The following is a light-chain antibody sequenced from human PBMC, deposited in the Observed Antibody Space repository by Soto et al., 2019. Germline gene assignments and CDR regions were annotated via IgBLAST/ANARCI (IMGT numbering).Light chain of an antibody. V-gene: IGLV2-14*01. CDR1: SSDVGGYNY. CDR3: CSYAGTKYYV. CDR2: EVS. J-gene: IGLJ1*01. Sequence: QSALTQPASVSGSPGQSITISCTGTSSDVGGYNYVSWYQQHPGKAPKLMIYEVSNRPSGVSNRFSGSKSGNTASLTVSGLQADDEADYFCCSYAGTKYYVFGTGTKVTVL.